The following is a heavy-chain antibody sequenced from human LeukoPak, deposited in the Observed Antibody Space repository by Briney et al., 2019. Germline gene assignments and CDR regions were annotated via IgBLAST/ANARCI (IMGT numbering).Heavy chain of an antibody. CDR1: GFTFTNYA. CDR2: ISATGGST. CDR3: AKDPTFSPDIVVVPAAIGDFDY. V-gene: IGHV3-23*01. Sequence: GGSLRLSCAASGFTFTNYAMSWVRQAPGKGLEWVSGISATGGSTYYADSVQGRFTISRDNSRNTLHLEMNSLRAEDTAVYYCAKDPTFSPDIVVVPAAIGDFDYWGQGTLVTVSS. J-gene: IGHJ4*02. D-gene: IGHD2-2*02.